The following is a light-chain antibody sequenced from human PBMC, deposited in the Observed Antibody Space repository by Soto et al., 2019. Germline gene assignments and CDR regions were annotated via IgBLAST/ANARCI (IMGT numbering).Light chain of an antibody. CDR1: QGISSY. CDR2: AAS. V-gene: IGKV1-8*01. CDR3: QQYYTYPFT. Sequence: AIRMTQSPSSFSASTGDRVTITCRASQGISSYLAWYQQKPGKAPKLLIYAASTLHTGVPSRFSGSGSGTDFTLTISCLQSEDFATYYCQQYYTYPFTFRPGTKVDIK. J-gene: IGKJ3*01.